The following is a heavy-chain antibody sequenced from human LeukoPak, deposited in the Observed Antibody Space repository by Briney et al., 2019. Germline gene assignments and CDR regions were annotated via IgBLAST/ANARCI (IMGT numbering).Heavy chain of an antibody. CDR1: GFTFDDYA. CDR2: ISWNSGSI. V-gene: IGHV3-9*01. Sequence: PGGSLRLSCAASGFTFDDYAMHWVRQAPGKGLEWVSGISWNSGSIGYADSVKGRFTISRDNSKNTLYLQMNSLRAEDTAVYYCAKDLVVGIAVAGTVDYWGQGTLVTVSS. D-gene: IGHD6-19*01. J-gene: IGHJ4*02. CDR3: AKDLVVGIAVAGTVDY.